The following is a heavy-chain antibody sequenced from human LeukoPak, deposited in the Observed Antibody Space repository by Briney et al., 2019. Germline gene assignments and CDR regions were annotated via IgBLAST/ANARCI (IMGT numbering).Heavy chain of an antibody. D-gene: IGHD2-15*01. Sequence: SETLSLTCTVSGGSISSSSHYWGWIRQPPGKGLEWIGSIYYSGSTNYNPSLKSRVTISVDTSKNQFSLKLSSVTAADTAVYYCARAKGIAGYCSGGSCPPAWFDPWGQGTLVTVSS. CDR1: GGSISSSSHY. V-gene: IGHV4-39*07. CDR2: IYYSGST. CDR3: ARAKGIAGYCSGGSCPPAWFDP. J-gene: IGHJ5*02.